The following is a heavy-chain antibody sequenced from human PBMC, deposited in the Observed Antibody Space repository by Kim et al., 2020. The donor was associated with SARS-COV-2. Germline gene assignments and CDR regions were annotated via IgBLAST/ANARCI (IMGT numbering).Heavy chain of an antibody. V-gene: IGHV1-3*01. CDR3: ARDPGRITMIPYDY. J-gene: IGHJ4*02. D-gene: IGHD3-22*01. Sequence: SQKFQGRVTITRDTSASTAYMELSSLRSEDTAVYYCARDPGRITMIPYDYWGQGTLVTVSS.